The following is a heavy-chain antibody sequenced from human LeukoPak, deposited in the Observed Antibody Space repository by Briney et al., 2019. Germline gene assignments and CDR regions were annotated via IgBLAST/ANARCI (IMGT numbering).Heavy chain of an antibody. Sequence: GGSLRLSCAASGFTFSSYDMNWVRQAPGKGLEWVSAIRDSGNNKYYADSVKGRFTFSRPNSKNTLYLHMNSLRAAETAGYCCARVGSSGYYFDYWGQGTLVIVSS. CDR3: ARVGSSGYYFDY. CDR2: IRDSGNNK. D-gene: IGHD3-22*01. V-gene: IGHV3-23*01. J-gene: IGHJ4*02. CDR1: GFTFSSYD.